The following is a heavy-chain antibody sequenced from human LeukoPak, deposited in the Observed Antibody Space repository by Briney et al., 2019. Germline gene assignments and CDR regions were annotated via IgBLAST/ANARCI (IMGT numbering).Heavy chain of an antibody. J-gene: IGHJ4*02. Sequence: SETLSLTCTVSDGSISSYYWSWIRQPPGKGLEWIGYMHYSGSTNYNPSLKSRVTISVDTSKNHLSLNLTSVTAADTAVYYCSRESGAFSPFGYWGQGTLVTVSS. CDR3: SRESGAFSPFGY. CDR2: MHYSGST. V-gene: IGHV4-59*12. CDR1: DGSISSYY. D-gene: IGHD1-26*01.